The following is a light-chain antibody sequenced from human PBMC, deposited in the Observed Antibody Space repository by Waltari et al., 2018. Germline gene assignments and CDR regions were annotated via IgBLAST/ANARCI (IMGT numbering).Light chain of an antibody. CDR1: QSISSN. V-gene: IGKV3-15*01. CDR2: DAS. CDR3: QQYNNWPQT. J-gene: IGKJ1*01. Sequence: EIVMTPSPATLSVSPGERATLSCRASQSISSNFAWYQHRPGQAPRLLIYDASTRATGSPARFSGSGSGTEFTLTISSLQSEDFALYYCQQYNNWPQTFGQGTKVEIE.